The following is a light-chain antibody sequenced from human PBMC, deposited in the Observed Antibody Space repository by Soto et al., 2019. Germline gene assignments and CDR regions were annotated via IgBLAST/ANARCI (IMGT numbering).Light chain of an antibody. V-gene: IGKV3-11*01. CDR2: DAS. CDR3: QQRSNWPPIT. CDR1: QSVSSY. J-gene: IGKJ5*01. Sequence: EIVLTQSPATLSLSPGERATLSCRASQSVSSYLAWYQQKPGQAPRLLIYDASNRATGIPARFSGSGSWTDLTLTISSLEPEDFAVYYCQQRSNWPPITFGEGTRLEIK.